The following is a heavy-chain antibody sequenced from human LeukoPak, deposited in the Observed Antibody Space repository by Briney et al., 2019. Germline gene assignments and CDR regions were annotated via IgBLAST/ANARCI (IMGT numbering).Heavy chain of an antibody. CDR1: GYTFTSYD. D-gene: IGHD6-19*01. Sequence: GGSVKVSCKASGYTFTSYDINWVRQAPGQGLEWMGWMNTNSGNTDYAQKFKGRVTMTRNTSISTAYMELSSLRSEDTAVYYCARGVAVADWGQGTLVTVSS. V-gene: IGHV1-8*01. J-gene: IGHJ4*02. CDR2: MNTNSGNT. CDR3: ARGVAVAD.